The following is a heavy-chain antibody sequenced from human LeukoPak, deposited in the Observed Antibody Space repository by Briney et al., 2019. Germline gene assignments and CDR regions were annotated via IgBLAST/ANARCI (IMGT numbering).Heavy chain of an antibody. Sequence: QSGGSLRLSCAASGFTFSSYGMHWVRQATGKGLEWVAFIRYEGSNKYYADSVKGRFTISRDNSKNTLYLQMNSLRAEDTAVYYCAKPGEGAYYDPSADDAFDIWGQGTMVTVSS. CDR1: GFTFSSYG. CDR2: IRYEGSNK. V-gene: IGHV3-30*02. D-gene: IGHD3-22*01. J-gene: IGHJ3*02. CDR3: AKPGEGAYYDPSADDAFDI.